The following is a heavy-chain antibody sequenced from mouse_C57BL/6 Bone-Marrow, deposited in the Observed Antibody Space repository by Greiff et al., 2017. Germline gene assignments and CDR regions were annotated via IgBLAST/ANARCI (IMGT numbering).Heavy chain of an antibody. CDR2: ISYDGSN. J-gene: IGHJ1*03. CDR1: GYSITSGYY. CDR3: ARVYYWYFDV. Sequence: EVKVEESGPGLVKPSQSLSLTCSVTGYSITSGYYWNWIRQFPGNKLEWMGYISYDGSNNYNPSLKNRISITRDTSKNQFFLKLKSVTTEDTATYYCARVYYWYFDVWGTGTTVTVSS. V-gene: IGHV3-6*01.